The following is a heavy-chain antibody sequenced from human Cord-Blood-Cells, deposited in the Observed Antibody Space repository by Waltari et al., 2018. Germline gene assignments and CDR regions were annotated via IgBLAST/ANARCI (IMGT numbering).Heavy chain of an antibody. V-gene: IGHV3-49*04. CDR2: IRNKAYGGKT. Sequence: EVQLVESGGGLVQPGRSLRLSCTASGFTFGDYAMSWVRRAPGKGLEWVGVIRNKAYGGKTEDAASVKGRFTISRDDSKSIAYLQMNSLKTEDTAVYYCTRETDPTGWWADSFDYWGQGTLVTVSS. J-gene: IGHJ4*02. D-gene: IGHD1-1*01. CDR1: GFTFGDYA. CDR3: TRETDPTGWWADSFDY.